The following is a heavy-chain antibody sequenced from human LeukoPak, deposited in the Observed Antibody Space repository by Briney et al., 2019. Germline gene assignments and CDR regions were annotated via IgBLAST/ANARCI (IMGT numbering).Heavy chain of an antibody. Sequence: GGSLRLSCAASGFTFSSYGMSWVRQAPGKGLEWVSAISGSGGSTYYADSVKGRFTISRDNSKNTLYLQMNSLRAEDTAVYYCAKSPSPYYYDSSGYPTWGRGTLVTVSS. J-gene: IGHJ5*02. CDR1: GFTFSSYG. CDR2: ISGSGGST. V-gene: IGHV3-23*01. CDR3: AKSPSPYYYDSSGYPT. D-gene: IGHD3-22*01.